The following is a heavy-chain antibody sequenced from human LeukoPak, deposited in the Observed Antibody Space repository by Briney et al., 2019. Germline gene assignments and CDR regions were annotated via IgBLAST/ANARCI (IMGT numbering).Heavy chain of an antibody. CDR1: GGSISSSSYY. V-gene: IGHV4-39*07. CDR3: AREEEGQWLVSGFDY. D-gene: IGHD6-19*01. CDR2: IYYSGST. Sequence: SETLSLTCTVSGGSISSSSYYWGWIRQPPGKGLEWIGSIYYSGSTYYNPSLKSRVTISVDTSKNQFSLKLSSVTAADTAVYYCAREEEGQWLVSGFDYWGQGTLVTVSS. J-gene: IGHJ4*02.